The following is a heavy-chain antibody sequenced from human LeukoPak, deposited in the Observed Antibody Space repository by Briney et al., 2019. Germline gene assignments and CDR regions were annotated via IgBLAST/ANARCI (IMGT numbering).Heavy chain of an antibody. CDR1: GYTFTSYD. D-gene: IGHD1-26*01. Sequence: GASVKVSCKASGYTFTSYDINWVRQATGQGLEWMGWMNPNSGNTGYAQKFQGRVTMTRNTSISTADMELSSLRSEDAAVYYCARERELRVSYFDYWGQGTLVTVSS. J-gene: IGHJ4*02. V-gene: IGHV1-8*01. CDR2: MNPNSGNT. CDR3: ARERELRVSYFDY.